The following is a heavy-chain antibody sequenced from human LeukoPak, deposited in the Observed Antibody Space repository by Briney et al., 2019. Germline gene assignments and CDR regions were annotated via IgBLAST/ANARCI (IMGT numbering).Heavy chain of an antibody. CDR3: TRGRYYGSGSYSDY. J-gene: IGHJ4*02. Sequence: GGSLRLSCAASGFTFSSYDMHWVRQATGKGLEWVSAIGTAGDTYYPGSVKGRFTISRENAKNSLYLQMNSLRAGDTAVYYCTRGRYYGSGSYSDYWGQGTLVTVSS. D-gene: IGHD3-10*01. V-gene: IGHV3-13*01. CDR1: GFTFSSYD. CDR2: IGTAGDT.